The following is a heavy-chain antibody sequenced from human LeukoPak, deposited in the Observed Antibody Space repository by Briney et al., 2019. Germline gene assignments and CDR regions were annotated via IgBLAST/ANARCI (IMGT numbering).Heavy chain of an antibody. CDR1: GGSISSYY. CDR2: IYYSGST. CDR3: ARGSYGYIDQ. V-gene: IGHV4-59*12. Sequence: SETLSLTCTVSGGSISSYYWSWIRQPPGKGLEWIGYIYYSGSTNYNPSLKSRVTISVDTSKNQFSLKLSSVTAADTAVYYCARGSYGYIDQWGQGLLVTVSS. D-gene: IGHD3-16*01. J-gene: IGHJ4*02.